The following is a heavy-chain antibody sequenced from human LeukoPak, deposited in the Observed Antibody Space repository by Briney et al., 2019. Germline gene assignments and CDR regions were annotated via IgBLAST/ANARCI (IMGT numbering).Heavy chain of an antibody. CDR1: GVSISSSGYY. CDR3: ARDIVVVPAAMNYYYYYGMDV. D-gene: IGHD2-2*01. CDR2: IYFSGST. V-gene: IGHV4-31*03. Sequence: SETLSLTCTVSGVSISSSGYYWSWIRQHPGKGLEWIGYIYFSGSTYYNPSLKSRVTISLDTSKNQFSLKLSSVTAADTAVYYCARDIVVVPAAMNYYYYYGMDVWGQGTTVTVSS. J-gene: IGHJ6*02.